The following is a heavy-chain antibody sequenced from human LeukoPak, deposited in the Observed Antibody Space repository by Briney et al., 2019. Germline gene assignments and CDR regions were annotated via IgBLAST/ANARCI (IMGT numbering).Heavy chain of an antibody. CDR2: ISGSGGDT. J-gene: IGHJ4*02. CDR3: AKGSPYGDYAIDY. D-gene: IGHD4-17*01. Sequence: GGSLRLPCAASGFIFSNCAMSWVREAPGKGLEWVSTISGSGGDTYYADSVKGRFTISRDNSKNTLYLQMNSLRAEDTAVYYCAKGSPYGDYAIDYWGQGALVTVSS. CDR1: GFIFSNCA. V-gene: IGHV3-23*01.